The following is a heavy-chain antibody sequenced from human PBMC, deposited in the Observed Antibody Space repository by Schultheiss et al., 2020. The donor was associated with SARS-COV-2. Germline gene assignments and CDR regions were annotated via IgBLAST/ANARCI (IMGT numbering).Heavy chain of an antibody. Sequence: SETLSLTCTVSGGSISSGGYYWSWIRQHPGKGLEWIGYIYYSGSTYYNPSLKSRVTISVDTSKNQFSLKLSSVTAADTAVYYCARGRSPLSSHWGQGTLVTVSS. V-gene: IGHV4-31*03. D-gene: IGHD5-24*01. J-gene: IGHJ4*02. CDR1: GGSISSGGYY. CDR2: IYYSGST. CDR3: ARGRSPLSSH.